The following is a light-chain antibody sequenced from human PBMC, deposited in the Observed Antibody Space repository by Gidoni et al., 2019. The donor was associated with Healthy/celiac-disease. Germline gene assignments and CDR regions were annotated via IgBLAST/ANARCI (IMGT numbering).Light chain of an antibody. CDR2: EVS. Sequence: QSALTQPASVSGSPGQSITIPCTGTSSDVGGYNYVPWYQHHPGKAPKLMIYEVSNRPSGVSNRFSGSKSGNTASLTISGLQAEDEADYYCSSYTSSSTLVFGTGTKVTVL. CDR3: SSYTSSSTLV. CDR1: SSDVGGYNY. V-gene: IGLV2-14*01. J-gene: IGLJ1*01.